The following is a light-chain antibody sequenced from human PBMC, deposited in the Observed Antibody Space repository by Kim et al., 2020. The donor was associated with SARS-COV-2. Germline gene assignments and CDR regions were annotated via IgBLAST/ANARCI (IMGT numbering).Light chain of an antibody. J-gene: IGLJ7*01. CDR2: DVT. Sequence: QSALTQPASVSGSPGQSITISCTGTRSDVGGHDNVSWYQQHPGKAPKLIIYDVTNRHSGVSGRFSGSKSGNTASLTISGLQAEDEADYHCASYTSTSALGVFGGGTQLTVL. V-gene: IGLV2-14*03. CDR3: ASYTSTSALGV. CDR1: RSDVGGHDN.